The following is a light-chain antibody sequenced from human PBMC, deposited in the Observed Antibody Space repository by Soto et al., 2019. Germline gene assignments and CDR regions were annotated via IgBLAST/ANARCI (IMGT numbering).Light chain of an antibody. CDR3: SSYAGSSNV. Sequence: QSALTQPASVSGSPGQSITISCTGTSSDVGAYNFVSWYQHHPGKPPKLMIYEVSSRPSGVSDRFSGSKSDNTASLTISGLQAEDEADYFCSSYAGSSNVFGTGTKVTVL. V-gene: IGLV2-14*01. CDR2: EVS. J-gene: IGLJ1*01. CDR1: SSDVGAYNF.